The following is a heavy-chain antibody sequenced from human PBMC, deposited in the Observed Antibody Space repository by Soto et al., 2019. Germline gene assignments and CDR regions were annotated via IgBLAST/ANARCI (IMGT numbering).Heavy chain of an antibody. CDR3: ARVSEGGSYYGGLDY. D-gene: IGHD1-26*01. J-gene: IGHJ4*02. CDR2: IWYDGSNK. V-gene: IGHV3-33*01. CDR1: GFTFSSYG. Sequence: QVQLVESGGGVVQPGRSLRLSCAASGFTFSSYGMHWVRQAPGKGLEWVAVIWYDGSNKYYADSVKGRFTISRDNSKNMLYLQMNSLRAEDTAVYYCARVSEGGSYYGGLDYWGQGTLVTVSS.